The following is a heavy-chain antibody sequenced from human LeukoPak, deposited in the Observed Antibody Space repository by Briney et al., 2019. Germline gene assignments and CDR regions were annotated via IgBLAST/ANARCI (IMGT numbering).Heavy chain of an antibody. D-gene: IGHD3-22*01. CDR2: ISAYNGNT. CDR1: GGTFSSYA. V-gene: IGHV1-18*01. CDR3: ARDGRHYYDSSGYYSVWFDP. Sequence: ASVKVSCKASGGTFSSYAISWVRQAPGQGLEWMGWISAYNGNTNYAQMLQGRVTMTTDTSTSTAYMELRSLRSDDTAVYYCARDGRHYYDSSGYYSVWFDPWGQRTLVTVSS. J-gene: IGHJ5*02.